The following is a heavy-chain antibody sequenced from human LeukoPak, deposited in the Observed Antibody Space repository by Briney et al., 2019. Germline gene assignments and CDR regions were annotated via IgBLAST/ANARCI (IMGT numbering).Heavy chain of an antibody. V-gene: IGHV3-66*01. Sequence: PGGSLRLSCAASGFIVSSNYMSWVRQAPGMGLEWVSVIYSGGSTYYADSVKGRFIISRDNSKNTLYLQMNRLRAEDTAVYYCARDKVTAFDYYFDYWGQGTLVSVSS. D-gene: IGHD3-9*01. J-gene: IGHJ4*02. CDR2: IYSGGST. CDR1: GFIVSSNY. CDR3: ARDKVTAFDYYFDY.